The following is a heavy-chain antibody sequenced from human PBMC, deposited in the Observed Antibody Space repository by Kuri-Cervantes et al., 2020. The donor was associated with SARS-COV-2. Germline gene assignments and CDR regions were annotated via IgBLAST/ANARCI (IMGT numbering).Heavy chain of an antibody. CDR1: GFTFSSYA. Sequence: GGSLRLSCAASGFTFSSYAMSWVRQAPGKGLEWVSAISGSGGSTYYADSVKGRFTISRDNSKNTLYLQMNSLRAEDTAVYYCAKDWGYCSSTSCYDNWSDPWGQGTLVTVSS. CDR3: AKDWGYCSSTSCYDNWSDP. V-gene: IGHV3-23*01. CDR2: ISGSGGST. J-gene: IGHJ5*02. D-gene: IGHD2-2*01.